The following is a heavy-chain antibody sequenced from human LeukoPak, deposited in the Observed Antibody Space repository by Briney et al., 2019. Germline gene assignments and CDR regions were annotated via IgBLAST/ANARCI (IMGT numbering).Heavy chain of an antibody. J-gene: IGHJ4*02. Sequence: ASVKVSCKASGYTFTGYYMHWVRQAPGQGLKWMGWTNPNSGGTNYAQKFQGRDTMTRDTSISTAYMELSRLRSDDTAVYYCARVPISSGWSSGQSYYFDYWGQGTLVTVSS. CDR2: TNPNSGGT. CDR1: GYTFTGYY. CDR3: ARVPISSGWSSGQSYYFDY. D-gene: IGHD6-19*01. V-gene: IGHV1-2*02.